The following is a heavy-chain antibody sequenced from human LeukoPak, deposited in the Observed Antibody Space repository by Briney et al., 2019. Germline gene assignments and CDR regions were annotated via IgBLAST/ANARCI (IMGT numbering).Heavy chain of an antibody. V-gene: IGHV3-66*01. J-gene: IGHJ4*02. CDR1: GFTLSSNY. CDR2: IYSGGST. Sequence: GGSLRLSCAASGFTLSSNYMSWVRQAPGKGLEWVSVIYSGGSTYYADSVKGRFTISRDNSKNTLYLQMNSLRADDTAVYYCARAPRGTAMGVDYWGQGTLVTVSS. D-gene: IGHD5-18*01. CDR3: ARAPRGTAMGVDY.